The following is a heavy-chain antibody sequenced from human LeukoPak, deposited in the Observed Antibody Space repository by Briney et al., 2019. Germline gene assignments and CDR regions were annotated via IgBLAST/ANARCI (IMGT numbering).Heavy chain of an antibody. Sequence: SVKVSCKASGGTFSSYAISWVRQAPGQGLEWMGGIIPLFGRTNNAQKFRGRVTITTDESTSTAYMELSSLRSDDTAVYYCASGGHADDAFDIWGQGTMVTVFS. J-gene: IGHJ3*02. CDR1: GGTFSSYA. D-gene: IGHD2-8*01. CDR3: ASGGHADDAFDI. CDR2: IIPLFGRT. V-gene: IGHV1-69*05.